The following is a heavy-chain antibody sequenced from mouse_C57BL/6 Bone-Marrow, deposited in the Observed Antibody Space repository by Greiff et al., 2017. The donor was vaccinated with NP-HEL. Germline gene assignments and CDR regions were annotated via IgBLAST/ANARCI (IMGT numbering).Heavy chain of an antibody. D-gene: IGHD2-5*01. J-gene: IGHJ2*01. V-gene: IGHV1-74*01. Sequence: QVQLKQPGAELVKPGASVKVSCKASGYTFTSYWMHWVKQRPGQGLEWIGRIHPSDSDTNYNQKFKGKATLTVDKSSSTAYMQLSSLTSEDSAVYYCAIPPYSNSHFDYWGQGTTLTVSS. CDR3: AIPPYSNSHFDY. CDR1: GYTFTSYW. CDR2: IHPSDSDT.